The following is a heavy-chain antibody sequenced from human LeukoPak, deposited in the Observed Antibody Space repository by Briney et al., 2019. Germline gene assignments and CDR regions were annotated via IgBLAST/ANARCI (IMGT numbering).Heavy chain of an antibody. CDR1: GGSISSSSYY. V-gene: IGHV4-39*01. Sequence: PSETLSLTCTVSGGSISSSSYYWGWIRQPPGKGLEWIGSIYCSGSTYYNPSLKSRVTISVDTSKNQFSLKLSSVTAADTAVYYCARHFGGDSSGYDDYWGQGTLVTVSS. D-gene: IGHD3-22*01. CDR3: ARHFGGDSSGYDDY. J-gene: IGHJ4*02. CDR2: IYCSGST.